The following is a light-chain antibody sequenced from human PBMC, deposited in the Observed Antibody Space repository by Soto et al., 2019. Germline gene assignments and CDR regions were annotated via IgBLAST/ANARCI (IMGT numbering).Light chain of an antibody. CDR3: SSYAGNNNFVV. Sequence: QSVLTQPPSASGSPGQSVTISCTGTSSDVGGYNFVSWFQQNPGKAPKLMIYEVNKRPSGFPDRFSGSKSGNTASLTVSGLRAEDEADYYCSSYAGNNNFVVFGGGTKLTVL. CDR1: SSDVGGYNF. J-gene: IGLJ2*01. V-gene: IGLV2-8*01. CDR2: EVN.